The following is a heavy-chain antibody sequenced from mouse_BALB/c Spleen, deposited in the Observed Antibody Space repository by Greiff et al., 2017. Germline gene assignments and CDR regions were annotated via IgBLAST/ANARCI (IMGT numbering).Heavy chain of an antibody. Sequence: EVMLVESGGGLVKPGGSLKLSCAASGFTFSDYYMYWVRQTPEKRLEWVATISDGGSYTYYPDSVKGRFTISRDNAKNNLYLQMSSLKSEDTAMYYCAREGKRDAMDYWGQGTSVTVSS. CDR1: GFTFSDYY. J-gene: IGHJ4*01. CDR2: ISDGGSYT. V-gene: IGHV5-4*02. CDR3: AREGKRDAMDY.